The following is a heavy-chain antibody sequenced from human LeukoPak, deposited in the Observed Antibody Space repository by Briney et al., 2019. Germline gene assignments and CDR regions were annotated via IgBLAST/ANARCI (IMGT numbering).Heavy chain of an antibody. V-gene: IGHV1-18*01. Sequence: EASVKVSCKASGYTFTSYGISWVRQAPGQGLEWMGWISAYNGNTNYAQKLQGRVTMTTDTSTSTAYMELRSLRSDDTAVYYCARDAIYNWKPYDAFDIWGQGTMVTVSS. J-gene: IGHJ3*02. CDR3: ARDAIYNWKPYDAFDI. D-gene: IGHD1-1*01. CDR2: ISAYNGNT. CDR1: GYTFTSYG.